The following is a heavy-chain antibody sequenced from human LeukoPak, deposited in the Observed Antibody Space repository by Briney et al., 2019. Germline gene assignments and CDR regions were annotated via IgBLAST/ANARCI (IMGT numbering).Heavy chain of an antibody. D-gene: IGHD6-19*01. J-gene: IGHJ5*02. CDR1: GGSISSYY. Sequence: SETLSLTCTVSGGSISSYYWSWIRQPPGKGLEWIGYIYYSGSTNHNPSLKSRVTISVDTSKNQFSLKLSSVTAADTAVYYCARSAIAVGVNWFDPWGQGTLVTVSS. CDR2: IYYSGST. V-gene: IGHV4-59*01. CDR3: ARSAIAVGVNWFDP.